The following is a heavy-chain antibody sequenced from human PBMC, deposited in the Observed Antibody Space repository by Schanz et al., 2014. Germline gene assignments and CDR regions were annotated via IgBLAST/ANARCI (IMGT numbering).Heavy chain of an antibody. CDR1: GFTFNSYA. D-gene: IGHD3-22*01. V-gene: IGHV3-48*01. CDR2: ISSSSSTI. Sequence: VQLVESGGGVVQPGGSLRLSCAASGFTFNSYAFHWVRQAPGKGLEWVSYISSSSSTIYYADSVKGRFTISRDKAKNALYLQMNSLRAEDTGVYYCAREREVVAKSFDVWGQGTMVTVSS. CDR3: AREREVVAKSFDV. J-gene: IGHJ3*01.